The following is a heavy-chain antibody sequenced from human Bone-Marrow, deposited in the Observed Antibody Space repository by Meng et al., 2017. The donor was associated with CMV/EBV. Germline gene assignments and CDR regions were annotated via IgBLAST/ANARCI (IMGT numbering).Heavy chain of an antibody. V-gene: IGHV3-23*03. Sequence: GESLKISCAASGFTFSSYAMSWVRQAPGKGLEWVSVIYSGGSSTYYADSVKGRFTISRDNSKNTLYLQMNSLRAEDTAMYYCATTSNGFFDYWGQGALVTVSS. D-gene: IGHD2-2*01. J-gene: IGHJ4*02. CDR1: GFTFSSYA. CDR2: IYSGGSST. CDR3: ATTSNGFFDY.